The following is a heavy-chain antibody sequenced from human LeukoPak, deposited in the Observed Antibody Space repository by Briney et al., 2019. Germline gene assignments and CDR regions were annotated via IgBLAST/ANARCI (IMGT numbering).Heavy chain of an antibody. Sequence: GGSLRLSCAASGFTFSSYWMNWVRQAPGKGLEWVANIKQDGSEKYYVDSVKGRFTISRDNAKNSLYLQMNSLRAEDTAVYYCAREPPVGVVVAATPVLWGQGTLVTVSS. CDR3: AREPPVGVVVAATPVL. CDR2: IKQDGSEK. V-gene: IGHV3-7*03. D-gene: IGHD2-15*01. J-gene: IGHJ4*02. CDR1: GFTFSSYW.